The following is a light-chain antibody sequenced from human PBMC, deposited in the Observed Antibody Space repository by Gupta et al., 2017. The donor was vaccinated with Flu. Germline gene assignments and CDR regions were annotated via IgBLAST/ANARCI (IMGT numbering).Light chain of an antibody. V-gene: IGLV1-40*01. CDR3: QSYDNSLSGWV. CDR1: SSNIGAGYD. J-gene: IGLJ3*02. CDR2: SNV. Sequence: QSVLTQPPSVSGAPGQRVTISCTGSSSNIGAGYDVHWYQQLPGTAPRLLIYSNVNRPSGVPDRFSGSRSGTSASLAITGLQTEDEADYYCQSYDNSLSGWVFGGGTKVTVL.